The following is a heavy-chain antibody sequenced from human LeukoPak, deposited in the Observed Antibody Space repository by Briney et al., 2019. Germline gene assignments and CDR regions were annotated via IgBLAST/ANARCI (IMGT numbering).Heavy chain of an antibody. J-gene: IGHJ6*03. CDR1: GYTFTSYD. V-gene: IGHV1-8*03. CDR3: ARGLVVSTHQYYDFWSGYYTSYYYYMDV. Sequence: GVSVKVSCKASGYTFTSYDINWVRQATGQGLEWMGWMNPNSGNTGYAQKFQGKVTITRTTSISTAYIELSSLRSEDTAVNYRARGLVVSTHQYYDFWSGYYTSYYYYMDVWGKGTTVTVSS. D-gene: IGHD3-3*01. CDR2: MNPNSGNT.